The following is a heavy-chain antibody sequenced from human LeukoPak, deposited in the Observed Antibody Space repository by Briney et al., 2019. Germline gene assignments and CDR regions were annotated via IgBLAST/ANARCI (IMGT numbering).Heavy chain of an antibody. CDR2: IKEDGSEK. J-gene: IGHJ6*02. D-gene: IGHD2-2*01. CDR3: ARVISTTYKYMDV. V-gene: IGHV3-7*04. Sequence: GGSLRLSCAASGFTFSTYWMSWVRQAPGKGLEWVANIKEDGSEKNYADSVKGRFTISRDNAKNSLYLQMNSLRAEDTALYFCARVISTTYKYMDVWGQGTPVTVSS. CDR1: GFTFSTYW.